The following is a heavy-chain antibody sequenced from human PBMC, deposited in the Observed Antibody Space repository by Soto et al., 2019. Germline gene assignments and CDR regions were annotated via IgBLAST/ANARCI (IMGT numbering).Heavy chain of an antibody. CDR1: GFTFSNSE. CDR3: ARDRSRGYCSSTSCYPPLDAFDV. Sequence: GGSLRLSCAASGFTFSNSEMNWVRQAPGKXLEWVSYISSSNTIHYADSVKGRFTISRDNAKNSLYLQMNSLRAEDTAVYYCARDRSRGYCSSTSCYPPLDAFDVWGQGTLVTVSS. J-gene: IGHJ3*01. D-gene: IGHD2-2*01. V-gene: IGHV3-48*03. CDR2: ISSSNTI.